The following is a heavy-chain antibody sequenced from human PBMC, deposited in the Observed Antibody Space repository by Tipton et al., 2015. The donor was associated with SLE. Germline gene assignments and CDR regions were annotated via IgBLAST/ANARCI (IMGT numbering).Heavy chain of an antibody. CDR2: INHTGST. CDR3: AREIAVAGTRWYFDY. Sequence: PSLTCTVSGGSISSSSYYWGWIRQPPGKGLEWIGEINHTGSTNYNPSLKSRVTISVDTSKNQFSLKLSSVTAADTAVYYCAREIAVAGTRWYFDYWGQGTLVTVSS. J-gene: IGHJ4*02. CDR1: GGSISSSSYY. V-gene: IGHV4-39*07. D-gene: IGHD6-19*01.